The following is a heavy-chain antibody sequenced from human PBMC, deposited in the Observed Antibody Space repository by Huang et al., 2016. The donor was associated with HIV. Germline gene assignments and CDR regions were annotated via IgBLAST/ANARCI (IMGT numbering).Heavy chain of an antibody. D-gene: IGHD3-10*01. J-gene: IGHJ6*02. CDR2: VVPRHGKP. CDR1: GKTFSGSA. Sequence: QLQLVQSGAQVKKPGSSVNVSCKASGKTFSGSAISWVRQAPGQRLEWRGGVVPRHGKPHYAQNVQGRVTSTADESMTTAYMELTSLTSKDTAVYFCAAKIGSDGYFISRGPRSNYYSLDVWGQGTTVVVSS. V-gene: IGHV1-69*10. CDR3: AAKIGSDGYFISRGPRSNYYSLDV.